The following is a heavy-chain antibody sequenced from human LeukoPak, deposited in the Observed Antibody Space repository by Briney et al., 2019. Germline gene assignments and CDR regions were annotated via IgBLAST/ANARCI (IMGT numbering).Heavy chain of an antibody. CDR3: ARAGSYCSSTSCRYFDY. CDR1: GGSISSYY. V-gene: IGHV4-4*07. D-gene: IGHD2-2*01. Sequence: SETLSPTCTVSGGSISSYYWSWIRQPAGKGLEWIGRIYTSGSTNYNPSLKSRVTMSVDTSKNQFSLKLSSVTAADTAVYYCARAGSYCSSTSCRYFDYWGQGTLVTVSS. CDR2: IYTSGST. J-gene: IGHJ4*02.